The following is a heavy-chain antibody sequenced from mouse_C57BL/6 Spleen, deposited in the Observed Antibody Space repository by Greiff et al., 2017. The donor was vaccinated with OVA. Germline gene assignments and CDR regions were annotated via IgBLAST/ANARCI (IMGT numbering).Heavy chain of an antibody. CDR2: ISDGGSYT. J-gene: IGHJ4*01. CDR3: ARDGSSGYEAMDY. CDR1: GFTFSSYA. D-gene: IGHD3-2*02. V-gene: IGHV5-4*01. Sequence: EVKLVESGGGLVKPGGSLKLSCAASGFTFSSYAMSWVRQTPEKRLEWVATISDGGSYTYYPDNVKGRFPISRDDAKNNLYLQMSHLKSEDTAMYYCARDGSSGYEAMDYWGQGTSVTVSS.